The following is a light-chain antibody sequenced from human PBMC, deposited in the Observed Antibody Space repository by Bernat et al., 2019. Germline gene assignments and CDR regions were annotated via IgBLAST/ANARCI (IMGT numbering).Light chain of an antibody. Sequence: DVVMTQSPLSLPVTLGQPASISCRSSQSLLSSDGTTYLNWFQQRPGQSPRRLLYKVSNRDSGVPDRFSGSGSATDFTLKITRVEAEDVGVYYCKQGTHWPHTFGGGTRVEI. J-gene: IGKJ4*01. CDR3: KQGTHWPHT. V-gene: IGKV2-30*01. CDR1: QSLLSSDGTTY. CDR2: KVS.